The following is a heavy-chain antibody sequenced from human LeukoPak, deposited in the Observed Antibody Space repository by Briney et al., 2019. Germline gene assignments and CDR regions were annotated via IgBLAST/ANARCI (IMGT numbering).Heavy chain of an antibody. D-gene: IGHD3-9*01. CDR2: IYTSGST. CDR1: GGSISSYY. J-gene: IGHJ6*03. V-gene: IGHV4-4*07. CDR3: SRGFVPVLRYFDLLSLYYYYYMDV. Sequence: KPSETLSLTCTVSGGSISSYYWSWIRQPAGKGLEWIGRIYTSGSTNYNPSLKSRVTMSVDTSKNQFSLKLSSVTAADTAVYYFSRGFVPVLRYFDLLSLYYYYYMDVWGKGTTVTVSS.